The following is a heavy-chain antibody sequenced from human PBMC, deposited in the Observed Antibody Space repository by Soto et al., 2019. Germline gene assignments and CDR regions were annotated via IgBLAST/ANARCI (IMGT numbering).Heavy chain of an antibody. CDR3: ARGLTYYYGSGSYWAFQH. J-gene: IGHJ1*01. Sequence: SETLSLTCAVYGGSFSGYYWSWIRQPPGKGLEWMGEINHSGSTNYNPSLKSRVTISVDTSKNQFSLKLSSVTAADTAVYYCARGLTYYYGSGSYWAFQHWGQGTLVTVSS. CDR2: INHSGST. V-gene: IGHV4-34*01. D-gene: IGHD3-10*01. CDR1: GGSFSGYY.